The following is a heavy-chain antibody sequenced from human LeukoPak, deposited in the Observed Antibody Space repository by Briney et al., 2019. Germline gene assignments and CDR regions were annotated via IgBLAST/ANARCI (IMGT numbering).Heavy chain of an antibody. V-gene: IGHV4-4*02. Sequence: PSGILSLTCAVSVGSISSGNWWSWVRQSPGKGLEWIGEVYHNGTPNYNPSLKSRVTISADTFKNHFSLKLTSVTAADTAVYYCATAPILRGEAGEQYKYGMDVWGQGTTVIVSS. J-gene: IGHJ6*02. CDR3: ATAPILRGEAGEQYKYGMDV. CDR1: VGSISSGNW. CDR2: VYHNGTP. D-gene: IGHD2-2*02.